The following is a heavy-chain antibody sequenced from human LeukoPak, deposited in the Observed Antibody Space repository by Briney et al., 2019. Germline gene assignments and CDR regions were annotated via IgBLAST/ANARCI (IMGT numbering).Heavy chain of an antibody. CDR2: TRNKANSYTT. CDR3: ARVSVGATYYFDY. D-gene: IGHD1-26*01. J-gene: IGHJ4*02. V-gene: IGHV3-72*01. CDR1: GFTFSDHY. Sequence: GGSLRLSCAASGFTFSDHYMDWVRQAPGEGLEWVGRTRNKANSYTTYYAASVRGRFIISRDGSKNSLYLQMTSLRTEDTAVYYCARVSVGATYYFDYWGQGTLVTVSS.